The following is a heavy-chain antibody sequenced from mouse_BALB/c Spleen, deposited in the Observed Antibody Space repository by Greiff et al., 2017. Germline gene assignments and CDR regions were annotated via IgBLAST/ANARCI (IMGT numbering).Heavy chain of an antibody. CDR1: GFNIKDYY. Sequence: VQLKESGAELVRPGALVKLSCKASGFNIKDYYMHWVKQRPEQGLEWIGWIDPENGNTIYDPKFQGKASITADTSSNTAYLQLSSLTSEDTAVYYCARSSITTAFDYWGQGTTLTVSS. V-gene: IGHV14-1*02. J-gene: IGHJ2*01. CDR3: ARSSITTAFDY. CDR2: IDPENGNT. D-gene: IGHD1-2*01.